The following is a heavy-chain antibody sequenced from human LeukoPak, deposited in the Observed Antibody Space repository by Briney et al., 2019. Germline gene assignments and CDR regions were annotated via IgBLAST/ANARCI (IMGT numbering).Heavy chain of an antibody. D-gene: IGHD6-19*01. CDR1: GFTFSSYG. CDR3: AKRGDRSGWSYYFDY. J-gene: IGHJ4*02. CDR2: ISGSGGST. V-gene: IGHV3-23*01. Sequence: ERSLRLSCAASGFTFSSYGMHWVRQAPGKGLEWVSAISGSGGSTYYADSVKGRFTISRDNSKNTLYLQMNSLRAEDTAVYYCAKRGDRSGWSYYFDYWGQGTLVTVSS.